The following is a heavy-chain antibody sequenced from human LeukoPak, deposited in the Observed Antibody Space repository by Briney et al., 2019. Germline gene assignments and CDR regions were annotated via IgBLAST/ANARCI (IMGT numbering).Heavy chain of an antibody. CDR1: GYTFTSYG. J-gene: IGHJ5*02. D-gene: IGHD5-18*01. V-gene: IGHV1-18*01. CDR3: ARDLRRQLWVRAPFDP. CDR2: ISAYNGNT. Sequence: ASVKVSCKASGYTFTSYGISWVRQAPGQGLEWMGWISAYNGNTNYAQKLQGRVTMTTDTSTSTACMELRSLRSDDTAVYYCARDLRRQLWVRAPFDPWGQGTLVTVSS.